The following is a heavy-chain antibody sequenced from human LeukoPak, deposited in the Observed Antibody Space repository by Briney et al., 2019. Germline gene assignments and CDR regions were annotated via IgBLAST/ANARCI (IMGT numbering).Heavy chain of an antibody. D-gene: IGHD3-22*01. CDR3: ARGRSSGYYYDAFDI. V-gene: IGHV4-39*07. CDR2: IYYSGST. J-gene: IGHJ3*02. Sequence: PSETLSLTCTVSGGSISSSSYYWGWIRQPPGKGLEWIGSIYYSGSTYYNPSLKSRVTISVDTSKNQFSLKLSSVTAADTAVYYCARGRSSGYYYDAFDIWGQGTMVTVSS. CDR1: GGSISSSSYY.